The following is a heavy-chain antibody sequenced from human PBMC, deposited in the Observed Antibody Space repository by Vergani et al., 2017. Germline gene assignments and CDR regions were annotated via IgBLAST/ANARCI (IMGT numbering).Heavy chain of an antibody. D-gene: IGHD6-13*01. CDR1: GFTFSRYS. CDR3: ARDGSSSWYHYYYGMDV. Sequence: EVQLVESGGGLVQPGGSLRLSCAASGFTFSRYSMNWVRQAPGKGGGGVSYIRSSRSAISYAYSLKGRFTISRDNAKNSLYLQMNSLRAEDTAVYYCARDGSSSWYHYYYGMDVWGQGTTVTVSS. V-gene: IGHV3-48*04. J-gene: IGHJ6*02. CDR2: IRSSRSAI.